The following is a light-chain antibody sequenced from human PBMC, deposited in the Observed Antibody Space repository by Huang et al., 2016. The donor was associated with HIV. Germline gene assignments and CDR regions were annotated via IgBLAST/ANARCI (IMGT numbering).Light chain of an antibody. Sequence: IVLTQSPATLSLSPGERATLTYGASQTVRNNYLAWYQQKPGLAPSLLIYDAHVRATGIPDRFSGSGSGTDFTLTISRLEPEDFAMYYCQQYSTSSYTFGQGTKVDI. CDR3: QQYSTSSYT. CDR1: QTVRNNY. V-gene: IGKV3D-20*01. CDR2: DAH. J-gene: IGKJ2*01.